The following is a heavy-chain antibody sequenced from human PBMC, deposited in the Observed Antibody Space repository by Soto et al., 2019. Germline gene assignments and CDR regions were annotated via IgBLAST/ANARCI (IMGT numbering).Heavy chain of an antibody. J-gene: IGHJ4*02. CDR1: GGTFSSYA. D-gene: IGHD3-10*01. V-gene: IGHV1-69*13. CDR3: ARMSGVAAWSSFDY. CDR2: IIPIFGTA. Sequence: GASVKVSCKASGGTFSSYAISWVRQAPGQGLEWMGGIIPIFGTANYAQKFQGRVTITADESTSTAYMELSSLRSEDAAVYYCARMSGVAAWSSFDYWGQGTLVTVSS.